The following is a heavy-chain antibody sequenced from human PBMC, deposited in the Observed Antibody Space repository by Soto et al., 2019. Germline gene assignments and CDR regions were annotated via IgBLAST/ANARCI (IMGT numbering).Heavy chain of an antibody. J-gene: IGHJ4*02. Sequence: GGSLRLSCAASGFTFSSYAMHWVRQAPGKGLEWVAVISYDGSNKYYADSVKGRFTISRDNSKNTLYLQMNSLRAEDTAVYHCARDSGPYSSGWYYFDYWGQGTLVTVSS. CDR2: ISYDGSNK. CDR1: GFTFSSYA. V-gene: IGHV3-30-3*01. CDR3: ARDSGPYSSGWYYFDY. D-gene: IGHD6-19*01.